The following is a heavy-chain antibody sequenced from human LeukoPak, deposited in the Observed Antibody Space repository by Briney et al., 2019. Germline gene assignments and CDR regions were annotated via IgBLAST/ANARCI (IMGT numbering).Heavy chain of an antibody. CDR3: ARDRKHSYGPALFDY. J-gene: IGHJ4*02. V-gene: IGHV3-23*01. CDR1: GFTFSSYA. CDR2: ISGSGGST. Sequence: TGGSLRLSCAASGFTFSSYAMSWVRQAPGKGLEWVSAISGSGGSTYYADSVKGRFTISRDNSKNTLYLQMNSLRAEDTAVYYCARDRKHSYGPALFDYWGQGTLVTVSS. D-gene: IGHD5-18*01.